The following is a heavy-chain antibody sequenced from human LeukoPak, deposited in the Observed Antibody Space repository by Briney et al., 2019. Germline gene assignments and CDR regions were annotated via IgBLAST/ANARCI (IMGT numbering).Heavy chain of an antibody. J-gene: IGHJ4*02. V-gene: IGHV3-23*01. CDR1: GFAFSSYA. CDR2: ISGSGGST. CDR3: AKDRPAPVRGVIAGSFDY. Sequence: GGSLRLSCAASGFAFSSYAMSWVRQAPGKGLEWVSAISGSGGSTYYADSVKGRFTISRDNSKNTLYLQMNSLRAEDTAVYYCAKDRPAPVRGVIAGSFDYWGQGTLVTVSS. D-gene: IGHD3-10*01.